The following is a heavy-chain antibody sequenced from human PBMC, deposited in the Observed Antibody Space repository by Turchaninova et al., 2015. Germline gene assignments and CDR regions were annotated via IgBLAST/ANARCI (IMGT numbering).Heavy chain of an antibody. Sequence: QETLVQSGAEVEKPGSSVKVSCKASGGTFNNNLINWVRQAPGQGFAWMGGSGPLFGKTDYAQRFQGRVTITADKSTGTVYLNLSSLRLDDTAIYYCARSHMTLMNVDVIKGGFFDVWGQGTMVTVSS. CDR2: SGPLFGKT. J-gene: IGHJ3*01. CDR1: GGTFNNNL. D-gene: IGHD3-10*01. V-gene: IGHV1-69*06. CDR3: ARSHMTLMNVDVIKGGFFDV.